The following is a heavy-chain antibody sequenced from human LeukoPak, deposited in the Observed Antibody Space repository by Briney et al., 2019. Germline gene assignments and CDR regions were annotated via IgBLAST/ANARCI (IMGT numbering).Heavy chain of an antibody. CDR2: IIPIFGIA. V-gene: IGHV1-69*04. J-gene: IGHJ4*02. CDR3: ARVRYYDSSGGPFDY. Sequence: SVKVSCKASGGTFSSYAISWVRQAPGQGLEWMGRIIPIFGIANYAQKFQGRVTITADKSTSTAYMELSSLRSDDTAVYYCARVRYYDSSGGPFDYWGQGTLVTVSS. CDR1: GGTFSSYA. D-gene: IGHD3-22*01.